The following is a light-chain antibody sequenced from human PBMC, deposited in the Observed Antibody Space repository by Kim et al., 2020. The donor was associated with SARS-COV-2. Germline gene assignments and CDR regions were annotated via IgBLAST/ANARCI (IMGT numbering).Light chain of an antibody. J-gene: IGLJ3*02. CDR2: GAT. CDR1: AETVTSGYH. Sequence: QAVVTQEPSLSVSPGGTVTLTCASSAETVTSGYHPNWFQQKPGPPPRSLIYGATNKPAWAPARFSGSLLGGKAALTVSGVQPEDEAEYYCLVVHDSGWIFGGGTQLTVL. CDR3: LVVHDSGWI. V-gene: IGLV7-43*01.